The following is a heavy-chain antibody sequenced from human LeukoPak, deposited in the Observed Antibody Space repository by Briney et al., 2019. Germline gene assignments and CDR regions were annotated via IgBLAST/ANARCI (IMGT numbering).Heavy chain of an antibody. CDR3: ARGSVQWVGLDY. J-gene: IGHJ4*02. CDR1: GGPISSGGYS. CDR2: IYYSGST. V-gene: IGHV4-31*03. D-gene: IGHD1-26*01. Sequence: SETLSLPCTVSGGPISSGGYSWSWIRQHPGKGLEWIGYIYYSGSTYYNPSLKSRVTISVDTSKNQFSLKLSSVTAADTAVYYCARGSVQWVGLDYWGQGTLVTVSS.